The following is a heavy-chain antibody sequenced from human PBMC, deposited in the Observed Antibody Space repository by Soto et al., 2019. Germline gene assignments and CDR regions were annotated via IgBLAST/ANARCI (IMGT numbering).Heavy chain of an antibody. CDR3: AKKPPSSIQGWAFGMDV. J-gene: IGHJ6*02. V-gene: IGHV3-23*01. D-gene: IGHD1-26*01. Sequence: VRLLESGGGLVQPGGSLRLSCAASGFTFSSYGMTWVRQAPGKGLEWVSFSSATGAGTYYADSVKGLFTISRDNSKNTRYLQMNNLRVEDTAVYYCAKKPPSSIQGWAFGMDVWGQGTTVSVSS. CDR2: SSATGAGT. CDR1: GFTFSSYG.